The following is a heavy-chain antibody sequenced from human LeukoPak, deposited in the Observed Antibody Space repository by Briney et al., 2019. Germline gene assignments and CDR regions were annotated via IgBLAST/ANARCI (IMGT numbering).Heavy chain of an antibody. CDR1: GYTFTGYY. J-gene: IGHJ5*02. CDR2: INPNSGGT. CDR3: ARECDYYGSGSYCWFDP. V-gene: IGHV1-2*02. Sequence: ASVKVSCKASGYTFTGYYMHWVRQAPGQGLEWMGWINPNSGGTNYAQKFQGRVTITADESTSTAYMELSSLRSEDTAVYYCARECDYYGSGSYCWFDPWGQGTLVTVSS. D-gene: IGHD3-10*01.